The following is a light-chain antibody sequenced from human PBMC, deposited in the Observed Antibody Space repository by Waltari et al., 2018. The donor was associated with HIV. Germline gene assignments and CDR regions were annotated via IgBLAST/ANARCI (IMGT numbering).Light chain of an antibody. CDR3: QVWDSISNEGV. CDR2: YDS. J-gene: IGLJ3*02. CDR1: RLGSRT. Sequence: YVLSQPPSVSQAPGKTATLTCGGERLGSRTVHWYQQKPGQAPVFVIYYDSERHSGIPARFSGSNSGDTATLTINRVEDEDEADYYCQVWDSISNEGVFGGGTRLTVL. V-gene: IGLV3-21*04.